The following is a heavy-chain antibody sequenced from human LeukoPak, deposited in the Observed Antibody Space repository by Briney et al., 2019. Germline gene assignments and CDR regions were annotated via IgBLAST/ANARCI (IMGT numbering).Heavy chain of an antibody. D-gene: IGHD1-26*01. J-gene: IGHJ4*02. CDR1: GFTFSNYA. CDR2: ISYDGSNK. V-gene: IGHV3-30*18. Sequence: GGSLRLSCAASGFTFSNYAMSWVRQAPGKGLEWVAVISYDGSNKYYADSVKGRFTISRDNSKNTLYLQMNSLRAEDTAVYYCAKDWSGASGYYFDYWGQGTLVTVSS. CDR3: AKDWSGASGYYFDY.